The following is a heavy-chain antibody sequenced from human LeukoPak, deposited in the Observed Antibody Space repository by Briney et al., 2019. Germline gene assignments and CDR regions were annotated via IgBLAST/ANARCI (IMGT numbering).Heavy chain of an antibody. Sequence: GGSLRLSCAASGFTFSSYSMNWVRQAPGKGLEWVSSISSSSSYIYYADSVKGRFTISRDNAKNSLYRQMNSLRAEDTAVYYCARWDSRDYYYYMDVWGKGTTVTVSS. J-gene: IGHJ6*03. CDR2: ISSSSSYI. CDR1: GFTFSSYS. V-gene: IGHV3-21*01. D-gene: IGHD6-13*01. CDR3: ARWDSRDYYYYMDV.